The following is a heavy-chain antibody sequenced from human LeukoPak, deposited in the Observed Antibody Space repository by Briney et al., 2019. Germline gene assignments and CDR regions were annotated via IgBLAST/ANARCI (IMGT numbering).Heavy chain of an antibody. CDR1: GFTFSSYD. CDR3: ARGNFDWSTYYFDY. Sequence: PGGSLRLSCAASGFTFSSYDVHWVRQATGKGLEWVSAIGTAGDTYYPGSVKGRFTISRENAKNSLYLQMNSLRAGDTAVYYCARGNFDWSTYYFDYWGQGTLVTVSS. J-gene: IGHJ4*02. V-gene: IGHV3-13*01. D-gene: IGHD3-9*01. CDR2: IGTAGDT.